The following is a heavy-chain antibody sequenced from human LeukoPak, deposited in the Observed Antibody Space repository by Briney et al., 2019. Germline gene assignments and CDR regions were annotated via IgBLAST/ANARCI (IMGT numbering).Heavy chain of an antibody. CDR3: ASQLGAFDI. V-gene: IGHV4-61*02. D-gene: IGHD2-2*01. CDR1: GGSISSGSYY. J-gene: IGHJ3*02. CDR2: IFTRGST. Sequence: SETLSLTCTVSGGSISSGSYYWTWVRQPAGKGPEWIGRIFTRGSTNYNPSLKSRVTISLDTSKNQFSLKLSSVTAADTAVYYCASQLGAFDIWGQGTMVTVSS.